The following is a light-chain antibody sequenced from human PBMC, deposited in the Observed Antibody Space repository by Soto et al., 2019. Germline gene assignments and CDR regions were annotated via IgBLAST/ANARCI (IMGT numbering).Light chain of an antibody. J-gene: IGKJ1*01. CDR1: QSISSW. Sequence: DIQMTPSPSTLSASVGDRVIITCRASQSISSWLAWYQQKPGKAPKLLIYKASSLESGVPSRFSGSGSGTEFTLTISSLQPDDFATYYCQHYNTYSTFGQGTKVDIK. CDR3: QHYNTYST. CDR2: KAS. V-gene: IGKV1-5*03.